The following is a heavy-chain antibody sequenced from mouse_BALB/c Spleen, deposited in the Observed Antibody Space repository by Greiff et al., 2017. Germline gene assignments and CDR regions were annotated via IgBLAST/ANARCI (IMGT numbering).Heavy chain of an antibody. J-gene: IGHJ4*01. V-gene: IGHV5-15*02. Sequence: VQLVESGGGLVQPGGSRNLSCAASGFTFSDYGLAWVRQAPGKGPEWVAFISNLAYSIYYADTVTGRFTISRENAKNTLYLEKSSLRSEDTAMYYCARLEDYAMDYWGQGTSVTVSS. CDR2: ISNLAYSI. CDR1: GFTFSDYG. CDR3: ARLEDYAMDY.